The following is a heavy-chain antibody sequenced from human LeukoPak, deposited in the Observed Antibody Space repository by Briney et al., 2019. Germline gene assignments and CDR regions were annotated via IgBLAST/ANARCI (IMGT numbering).Heavy chain of an antibody. CDR2: ITGNSGTT. CDR1: GLIFSNYA. CDR3: AKDPNGDYIGAFDA. V-gene: IGHV3-23*01. J-gene: IGHJ3*01. D-gene: IGHD2-8*01. Sequence: GGSLRLSCTASGLIFSNYAMTWLRQAPGKGLEWVSSITGNSGTTKYADSVKGRFTMSRDNSRNTLYLQMDSLRAEDTAVYYCAKDPNGDYIGAFDAWGQGTMVIVSS.